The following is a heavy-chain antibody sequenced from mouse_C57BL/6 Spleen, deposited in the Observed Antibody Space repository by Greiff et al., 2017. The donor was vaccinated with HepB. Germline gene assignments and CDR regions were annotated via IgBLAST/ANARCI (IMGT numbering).Heavy chain of an antibody. J-gene: IGHJ3*01. Sequence: EVKVVESGGDLVKPGGSLKLSCAASGFTFSSYGMSWVRQTPDKRLEWVATISSGGSYTYYPDSVKGRFTISRDNAKNTLYLQMSSLKSEDTAMYYCAKHREGAAQATFAYWGQGTLVTVSA. CDR2: ISSGGSYT. CDR1: GFTFSSYG. V-gene: IGHV5-6*01. D-gene: IGHD3-2*02. CDR3: AKHREGAAQATFAY.